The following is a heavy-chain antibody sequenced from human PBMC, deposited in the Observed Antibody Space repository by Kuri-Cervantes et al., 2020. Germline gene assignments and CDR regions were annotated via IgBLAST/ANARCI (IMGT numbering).Heavy chain of an antibody. CDR2: SSGGST. J-gene: IGHJ4*02. CDR3: AKDFDRGISGS. Sequence: GGSLRLSCAASGFTVSSNEMSWVRQAPGKGLEWVSSSSGGSTYYADSVKGRFTISRDNSKNTLYLQMNSLRAEDTAVYYCAKDFDRGISGSWGQGTLVTVSS. V-gene: IGHV3-38-3*01. CDR1: GFTVSSNE. D-gene: IGHD1-26*01.